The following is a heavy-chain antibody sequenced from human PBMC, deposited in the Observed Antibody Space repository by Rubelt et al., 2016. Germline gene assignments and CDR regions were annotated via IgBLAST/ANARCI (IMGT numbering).Heavy chain of an antibody. CDR3: ARDESSSGGGTFDP. V-gene: IGHV3-66*01. CDR1: GFTVSSNY. J-gene: IGHJ5*02. CDR2: IYSGGST. D-gene: IGHD6-13*01. Sequence: EVQLVESGGGLVQPGGSLRLSCAASGFTVSSNYMSWVRQAPGKGLEWVSVIYSGGSTYYADSVKGRFTISRDNSKNTLYLQMNSLRAEDTAVYYCARDESSSGGGTFDPWGQGTLVTVSS.